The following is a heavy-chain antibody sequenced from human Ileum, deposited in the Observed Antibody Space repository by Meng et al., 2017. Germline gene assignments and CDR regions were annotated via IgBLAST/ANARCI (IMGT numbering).Heavy chain of an antibody. V-gene: IGHV4-34*01. CDR2: IHHSGST. CDR3: ARYGGSGSYWHFDP. J-gene: IGHJ2*01. CDR1: GGAFSGYY. Sequence: QGELQQWGAGRRKPSETQARTGAVYGGAFSGYYWTWIRQPPGKGLEWIGEIHHSGSTNYNPSLKSRVAMSIDTSKIQFSLELSSVTAADAAVYYCARYGGSGSYWHFDPWGRGTLVTVSS. D-gene: IGHD3-10*01.